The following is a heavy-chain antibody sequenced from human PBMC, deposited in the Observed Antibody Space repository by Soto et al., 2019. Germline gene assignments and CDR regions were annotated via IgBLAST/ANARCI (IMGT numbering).Heavy chain of an antibody. CDR1: GFTFRSYW. D-gene: IGHD2-15*01. J-gene: IGHJ4*02. CDR3: VDGLRY. CDR2: INSDGSST. V-gene: IGHV3-74*01. Sequence: GGSLRLSCAASGFTFRSYWMHWVRQAPGKGLVCVSRINSDGSSTSYADPEKGRFTISRDNAKNTLYLQMNSLRAEDTAVYYWVDGLRYWGQGTPVTVSS.